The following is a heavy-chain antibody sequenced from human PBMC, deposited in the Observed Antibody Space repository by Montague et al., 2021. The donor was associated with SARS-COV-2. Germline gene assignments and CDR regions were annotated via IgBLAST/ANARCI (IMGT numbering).Heavy chain of an antibody. Sequence: SETLSLTCIVSGGSVSSGSYYWSWIRQPPGKGLEWIGYIYYSGSTNYNPSVKSRVTISVDTAKNEFSLKLSSVTAADTAVYYCARDPWRITIFGVVTRYGIDVWGQGTTVTVSS. D-gene: IGHD3-3*01. V-gene: IGHV4-61*01. J-gene: IGHJ6*02. CDR1: GGSVSSGSYY. CDR3: ARDPWRITIFGVVTRYGIDV. CDR2: IYYSGST.